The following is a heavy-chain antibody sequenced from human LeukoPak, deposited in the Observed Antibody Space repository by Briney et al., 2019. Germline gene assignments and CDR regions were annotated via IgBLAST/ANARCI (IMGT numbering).Heavy chain of an antibody. CDR1: GFIFSGYT. D-gene: IGHD1-1*01. CDR3: ARSSTNERYYFDY. CDR2: ISSTGSNI. Sequence: GGSLRLSCAVSGFIFSGYTMNWVRQAPGMGLEWVSSISSTGSNIYYADLVKGRFTISRDNAKSSLYLQMNSLRAEDTALYYCARSSTNERYYFDYWGQGTLATVSS. V-gene: IGHV3-21*01. J-gene: IGHJ4*02.